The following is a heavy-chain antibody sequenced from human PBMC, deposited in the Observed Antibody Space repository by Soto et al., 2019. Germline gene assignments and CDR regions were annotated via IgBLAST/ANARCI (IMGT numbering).Heavy chain of an antibody. V-gene: IGHV3-74*03. J-gene: IGHJ6*02. CDR3: ARILLAAAGTGMDV. CDR1: GFTFSRFW. CDR2: INDDGTIT. D-gene: IGHD6-13*01. Sequence: GGSLRLSCAASGFTFSRFWMHWVRQAPGEGLVWVSHINDDGTITTYADSVKGRFTISKDTSKNQVVLTMTNMDPVDTATYYCARILLAAAGTGMDVWGQGTTVTVSS.